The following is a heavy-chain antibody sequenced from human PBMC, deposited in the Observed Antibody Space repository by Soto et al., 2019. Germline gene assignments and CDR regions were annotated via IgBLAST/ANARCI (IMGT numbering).Heavy chain of an antibody. CDR3: ARDHWDERYYYGSGSYSKRDQYYYYGMDV. CDR2: IYYSGST. J-gene: IGHJ6*02. Sequence: PSETLSLTCTVSGGSISSGGYYWSWIRQHPGKGLEWIGYIYYSGSTYYNPSLKSRVTISVDTSKNQFSLKLSSVTAADTAAYYCARDHWDERYYYGSGSYSKRDQYYYYGMDVWGQGTTVTVSS. V-gene: IGHV4-31*03. CDR1: GGSISSGGYY. D-gene: IGHD3-10*01.